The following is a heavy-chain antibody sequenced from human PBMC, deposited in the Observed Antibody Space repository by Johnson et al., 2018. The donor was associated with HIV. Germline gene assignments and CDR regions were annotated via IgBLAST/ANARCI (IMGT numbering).Heavy chain of an antibody. CDR2: ISYDGSNK. V-gene: IGHV3-30*04. D-gene: IGHD1-1*01. Sequence: QVQLVESGGGVVQPGRSLRLSCAASGFTSSSYAMHWVRQAPGKGLEWVALISYDGSNKYYADSVKGRFTISRDNSKNTLYLQMNSLRPEDTAVYYCATSTASDAFDIWGQGTMVTVSS. J-gene: IGHJ3*02. CDR1: GFTSSSYA. CDR3: ATSTASDAFDI.